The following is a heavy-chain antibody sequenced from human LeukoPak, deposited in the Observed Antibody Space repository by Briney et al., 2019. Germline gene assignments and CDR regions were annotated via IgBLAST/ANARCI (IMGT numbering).Heavy chain of an antibody. D-gene: IGHD3-16*01. V-gene: IGHV3-9*01. CDR3: AKGTTFDAFDM. Sequence: GGSLRLSCAAAGFIFDNCAMHWVRQAPGKGLEWVSRISWNTGNKDYADSVKGRFTISRDNAKNSLYLQMNSLRPEDTALYYCAKGTTFDAFDMWGQGTMVTV. J-gene: IGHJ3*02. CDR1: GFIFDNCA. CDR2: ISWNTGNK.